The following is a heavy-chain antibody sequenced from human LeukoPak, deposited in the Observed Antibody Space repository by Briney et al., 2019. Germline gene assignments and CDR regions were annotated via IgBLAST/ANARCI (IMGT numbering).Heavy chain of an antibody. CDR2: SRNKPNSYTT. CDR1: GFTFSDHY. V-gene: IGHV3-72*01. J-gene: IGHJ3*02. D-gene: IGHD1-20*01. Sequence: GGSLRLSCSASGFTFSDHYMDWVRQPPGKGLEWVGRSRNKPNSYTTEYAASVKGRFTISRDDSKNSLYLQMNSLKTEDTAVYHCARVLTGTGGTFDIWGQGTMVTVSS. CDR3: ARVLTGTGGTFDI.